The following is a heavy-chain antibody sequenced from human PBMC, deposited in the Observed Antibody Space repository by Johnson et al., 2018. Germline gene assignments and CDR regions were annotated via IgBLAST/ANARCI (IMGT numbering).Heavy chain of an antibody. V-gene: IGHV3-30*14. J-gene: IGHJ3*02. D-gene: IGHD4-17*01. Sequence: QVQLVQSGGGVVQPGRSLRLSCAASGFTFSSYAMHWVSQAPGKGLEWVAVISYDGSNKYYADSVKGRFTISRDNSKNTLYLQMNSLRAEDTAVYYCARLYYGDYDNQYAFDIWGQGTMVTVSS. CDR2: ISYDGSNK. CDR1: GFTFSSYA. CDR3: ARLYYGDYDNQYAFDI.